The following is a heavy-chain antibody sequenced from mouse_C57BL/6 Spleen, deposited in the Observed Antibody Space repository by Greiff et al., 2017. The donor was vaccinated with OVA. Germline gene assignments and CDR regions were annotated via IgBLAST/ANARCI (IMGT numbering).Heavy chain of an antibody. J-gene: IGHJ4*01. V-gene: IGHV5-9-1*02. D-gene: IGHD3-1*01. Sequence: DVKLVESGAGLVKPGGSLKLSCAASGFTFSSYAMSWVRQTPEKRLEWVAYISSGGDYIYYADTVKGRFTISRDNARNTLYLQMSSLKSEDTAMYYCTRAPSGAMDYWGQGTSVTVSS. CDR1: GFTFSSYA. CDR2: ISSGGDYI. CDR3: TRAPSGAMDY.